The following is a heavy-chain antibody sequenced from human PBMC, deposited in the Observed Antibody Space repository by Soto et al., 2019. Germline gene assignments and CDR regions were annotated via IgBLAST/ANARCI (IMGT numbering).Heavy chain of an antibody. Sequence: QVQLVQSGAEVKKPRASVKVSCKASGYTFTSYGLTWVRQAPGQELEWMGWISAYNGKTNYAQKLQGRVTMTTDTPTSTAYLELGSLRSDDTAVYYCARDSPETLITECDYWGQGTLVTVSS. CDR1: GYTFTSYG. CDR2: ISAYNGKT. D-gene: IGHD3-22*01. J-gene: IGHJ4*02. CDR3: ARDSPETLITECDY. V-gene: IGHV1-18*01.